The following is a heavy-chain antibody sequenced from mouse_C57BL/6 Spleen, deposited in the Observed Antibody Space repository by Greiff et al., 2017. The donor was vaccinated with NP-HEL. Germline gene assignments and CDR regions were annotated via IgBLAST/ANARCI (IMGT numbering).Heavy chain of an antibody. Sequence: EVKVVESGGGLVKPGGSLKLSCAASGFTFSDYGMHWVRQAPEKGLEWVAYISSGSSTIYYADTVKGRFTISRDNAKNTLFLQMTSLRSEDTAMYYCAVYDYDGHYAMDYWGQGTSVTVSS. J-gene: IGHJ4*01. CDR3: AVYDYDGHYAMDY. CDR1: GFTFSDYG. D-gene: IGHD2-4*01. CDR2: ISSGSSTI. V-gene: IGHV5-17*01.